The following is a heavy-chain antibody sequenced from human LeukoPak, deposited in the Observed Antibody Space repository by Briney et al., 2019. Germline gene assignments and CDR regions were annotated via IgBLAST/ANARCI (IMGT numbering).Heavy chain of an antibody. CDR3: ATITMVRGVLDPYYYYGMDV. CDR1: GGTFSSYA. V-gene: IGHV1-69*04. Sequence: GSSVKVSCKASGGTFSSYAISWVRQAPGQGLEWMGRIIPTLGIANYAQKFQGRVTITADKSTSTAYMELSSLRSEDTAVYYCATITMVRGVLDPYYYYGMDVWGQGTTVTVSS. D-gene: IGHD3-10*01. J-gene: IGHJ6*02. CDR2: IIPTLGIA.